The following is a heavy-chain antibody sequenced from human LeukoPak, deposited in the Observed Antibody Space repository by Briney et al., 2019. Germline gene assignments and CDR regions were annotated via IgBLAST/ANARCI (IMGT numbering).Heavy chain of an antibody. Sequence: TGGSLRLSCAASGFTFSNYVMSWVRHAPGKGLEWVSYINHNGEMIFYPDFVKGRFTISRDNAKNSLYLQMNSLRDEDTAVYYCARDNDWAFHYWGQGTLVTVSS. CDR1: GFTFSNYV. CDR3: ARDNDWAFHY. CDR2: INHNGEMI. J-gene: IGHJ4*02. D-gene: IGHD3-9*01. V-gene: IGHV3-48*02.